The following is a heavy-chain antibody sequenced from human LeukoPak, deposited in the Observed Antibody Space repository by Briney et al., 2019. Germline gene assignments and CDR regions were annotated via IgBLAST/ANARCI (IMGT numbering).Heavy chain of an antibody. Sequence: SETLSLTCTVSGGSISSYYWSWIRQPAGKGLEWIGRIYTSGSTNYNPSLKSRVTMSVDTSKNQFSLKLSSVTAADTAVYYCARELAWALIKLCSGGDVFDTGGQGTRVTVPS. V-gene: IGHV4-4*07. J-gene: IGHJ3*02. CDR3: ARELAWALIKLCSGGDVFDT. CDR1: GGSISSYY. CDR2: IYTSGST. D-gene: IGHD3-10*02.